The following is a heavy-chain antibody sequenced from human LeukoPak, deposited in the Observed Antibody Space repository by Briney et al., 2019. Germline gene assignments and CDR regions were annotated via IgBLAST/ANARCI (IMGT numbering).Heavy chain of an antibody. Sequence: PGGSLRLSCAASGFTFSSYAMSWVRQAPGQGLERVSATSGSGGSTYYADSVKGRFTISRDNSKNTLYLKMNSLRAEDTAIYYCARVRSGYCSSISCSQGYFDYWDQGTLVTVSS. J-gene: IGHJ4*02. CDR1: GFTFSSYA. CDR3: ARVRSGYCSSISCSQGYFDY. CDR2: TSGSGGST. V-gene: IGHV3-23*01. D-gene: IGHD2-2*01.